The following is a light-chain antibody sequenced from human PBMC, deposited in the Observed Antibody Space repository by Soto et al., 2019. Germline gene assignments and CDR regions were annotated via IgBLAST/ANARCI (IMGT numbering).Light chain of an antibody. Sequence: DIQMTQSPSTLSASVGDRVTITCRASQSISDWLAWYQQKPGKAPKFLIYKASNLESGVPSRSSGSGYGTEFTLTISSVQPDEFATYYCQYYDSYSWTFGQGTKVEIK. J-gene: IGKJ1*01. CDR1: QSISDW. CDR2: KAS. V-gene: IGKV1-5*03. CDR3: QYYDSYSWT.